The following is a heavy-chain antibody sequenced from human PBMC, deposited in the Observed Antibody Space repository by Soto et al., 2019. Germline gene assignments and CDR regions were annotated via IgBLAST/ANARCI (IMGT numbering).Heavy chain of an antibody. V-gene: IGHV3-30*03. CDR3: ARAYSSGSDY. D-gene: IGHD6-19*01. CDR1: GFTFSSYG. Sequence: PGGSLRLSCAASGFTFSSYGMHWVRQAPGKGLEWVAVISYDGSNKYYADSVKGRFTISRDNSKNTLYLQMNSLRAEDTAVYYCARAYSSGSDYWGQGTLVTVSS. J-gene: IGHJ4*02. CDR2: ISYDGSNK.